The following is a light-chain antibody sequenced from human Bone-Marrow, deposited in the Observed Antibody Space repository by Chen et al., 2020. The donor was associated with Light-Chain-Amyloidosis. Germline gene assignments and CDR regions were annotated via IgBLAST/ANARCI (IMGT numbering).Light chain of an antibody. Sequence: DIQLTQSPPSLSASVGDRVVITCRASQNIFTQLNWYQQKLGKAPRLLIYAASNLQSGVPSRFSGSGSGTDFTLTINTLQPEDFTTYFCHQTLSSPTLGGGTKVEVK. V-gene: IGKV1-39*01. J-gene: IGKJ4*01. CDR3: HQTLSSPT. CDR2: AAS. CDR1: QNIFTQ.